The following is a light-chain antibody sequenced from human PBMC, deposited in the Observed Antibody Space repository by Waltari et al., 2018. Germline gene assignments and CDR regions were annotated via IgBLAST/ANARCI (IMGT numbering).Light chain of an antibody. V-gene: IGKV3-20*01. CDR2: GAS. CDR1: QSVTRT. J-gene: IGKJ1*01. Sequence: EIVLTQSPGTLSLSPGERATLSGRASQSVTRTLAWYQQKPGQAPRLLIYGASNRATGIPDRFSGSGSGTDFSLTISRLEPEDFAVYYCQHYLRLPATFGQGTKVEIK. CDR3: QHYLRLPAT.